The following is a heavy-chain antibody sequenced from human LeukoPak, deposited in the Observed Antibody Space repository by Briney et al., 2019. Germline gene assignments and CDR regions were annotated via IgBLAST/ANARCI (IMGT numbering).Heavy chain of an antibody. CDR1: GYTFTNYG. J-gene: IGHJ4*02. CDR3: ARDSHYSDTSGYSDY. D-gene: IGHD3-22*01. V-gene: IGHV1-18*01. Sequence: GASVKVSCKASGYTFTNYGISWVRQAPGQGLEWMGWISAYNGNTKYAQKFQGRVTMTTDTSTSTAYMELRSPSSDDSAVYYCARDSHYSDTSGYSDYWGQGTLLTVSS. CDR2: ISAYNGNT.